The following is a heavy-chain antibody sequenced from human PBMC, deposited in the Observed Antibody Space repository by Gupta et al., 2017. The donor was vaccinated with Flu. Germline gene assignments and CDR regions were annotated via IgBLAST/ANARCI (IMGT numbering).Heavy chain of an antibody. CDR1: GFAFSSYA. J-gene: IGHJ4*02. Sequence: EVQLLESGGGLVQAGGSLRLSCAASGFAFSSYAMSWVRQAPGKGLEWVSVISGSGGTKYYADSVEGRFTVSRDNSKNTLFLQMHSLRAEDTAVYYCAKGRGGQYCRGGSCYLNDYWGQGTLVTVSA. CDR2: ISGSGGTK. CDR3: AKGRGGQYCRGGSCYLNDY. D-gene: IGHD2-15*01. V-gene: IGHV3-23*01.